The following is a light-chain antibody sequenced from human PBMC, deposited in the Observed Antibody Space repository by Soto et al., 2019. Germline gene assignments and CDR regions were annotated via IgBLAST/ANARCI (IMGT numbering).Light chain of an antibody. CDR3: QQYGSSLYT. V-gene: IGKV3-20*01. CDR2: GAS. J-gene: IGKJ2*01. Sequence: EIVLTQSPGTLSLSPGERATLSCRASQSVSSSYLAWYQQKPGQAPRLLIYGASSRATGIPYRFSGSGSGTDFALTISRLEPEDVAVYYCQQYGSSLYTFGQGTKLEIK. CDR1: QSVSSSY.